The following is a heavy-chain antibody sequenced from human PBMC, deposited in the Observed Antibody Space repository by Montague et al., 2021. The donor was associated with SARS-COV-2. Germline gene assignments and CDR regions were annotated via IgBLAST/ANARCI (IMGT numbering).Heavy chain of an antibody. J-gene: IGHJ4*02. D-gene: IGHD2-15*01. CDR3: GRGVVAATPVVDY. V-gene: IGHV4-34*01. CDR1: GGSFSNYY. Sequence: SETLSLTCAVYGGSFSNYYWSWIRQPPGKGLEWIGDSNHRGSTNYNPSLKSRVTMSVDTSKNQFSLKLNSVTAADAAVYYCGRGVVAATPVVDYWGRGTLVTVSS. CDR2: SNHRGST.